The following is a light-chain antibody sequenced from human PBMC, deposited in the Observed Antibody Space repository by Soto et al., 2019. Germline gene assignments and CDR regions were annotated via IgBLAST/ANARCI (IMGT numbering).Light chain of an antibody. V-gene: IGKV4-1*01. Sequence: DIVMTQSPDSLAVSLGERATINWKSSQSVLYSSNNKNYLAWYQQKPGQPPKLLIYWASTRESGVPDRFSGSGSGTDFTLTITSMQAEDVAVYYCQQYYSTPWTFVQGTKVDIQ. CDR3: QQYYSTPWT. CDR2: WAS. CDR1: QSVLYSSNNKNY. J-gene: IGKJ1*01.